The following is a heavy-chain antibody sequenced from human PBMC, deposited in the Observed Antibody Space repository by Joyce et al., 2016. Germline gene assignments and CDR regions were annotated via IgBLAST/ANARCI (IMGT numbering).Heavy chain of an antibody. CDR3: ARARSTSYYH. CDR2: FSAYDGTT. J-gene: IGHJ4*02. Sequence: QVQLVQSGAEVKKPGASVKISCAASGYTFSSYGLTWVRQAPGQGLEWVASFSAYDGTTKSPQKFQDRVTLTTDTSTNTAYLEMTRLTPDDTAVYYCARARSTSYYHWGQGTLVTVSS. V-gene: IGHV1-18*01. CDR1: GYTFSSYG. D-gene: IGHD1-26*01.